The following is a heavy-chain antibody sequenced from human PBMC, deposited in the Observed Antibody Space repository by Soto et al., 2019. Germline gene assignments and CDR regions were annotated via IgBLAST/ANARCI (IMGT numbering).Heavy chain of an antibody. V-gene: IGHV4-39*01. CDR1: GGSISSSSYY. Sequence: QLQLQESGPGLVKPSETLSLTCTVSGGSISSSSYYWGWIRQPPGKGLEWIGSIYYSGSTYYNPSLKSRVTISVDTSKNQFSLKLSSVTAADTAVDYCAQCGVVNNYFDYWGQGTLVTVSS. CDR2: IYYSGST. CDR3: AQCGVVNNYFDY. D-gene: IGHD3-3*01. J-gene: IGHJ4*02.